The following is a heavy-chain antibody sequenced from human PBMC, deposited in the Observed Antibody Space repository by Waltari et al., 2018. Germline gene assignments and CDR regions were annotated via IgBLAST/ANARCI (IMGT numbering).Heavy chain of an antibody. V-gene: IGHV1-69*10. CDR3: ARAYSGYDLFDWYFDL. CDR1: GGNFSSYA. D-gene: IGHD5-12*01. Sequence: QVQLVQSGAEVKKPGSSVKVSCKASGGNFSSYAISWVRQAPGQGLEWMGRIIPILCIANYAQKFQGRVTITADKSTSTAYMELSSLRSEDTAVYYCARAYSGYDLFDWYFDLWGRGTLVTVSS. J-gene: IGHJ2*01. CDR2: IIPILCIA.